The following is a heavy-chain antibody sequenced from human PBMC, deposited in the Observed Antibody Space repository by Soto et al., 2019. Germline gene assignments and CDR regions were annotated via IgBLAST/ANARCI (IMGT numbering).Heavy chain of an antibody. V-gene: IGHV4-59*08. CDR2: IYYSGST. Sequence: PSETLSLTCTVSGGSISSYYWSWIRQPPGKGLEWIGYIYYSGSTNYNPSLKSRVTISVDTSKNQFSLKLSSVTAADTAVYYCVGHNYYDSSGYYPKHYYFDYWGQGTLVTISS. J-gene: IGHJ4*02. CDR1: GGSISSYY. D-gene: IGHD3-22*01. CDR3: VGHNYYDSSGYYPKHYYFDY.